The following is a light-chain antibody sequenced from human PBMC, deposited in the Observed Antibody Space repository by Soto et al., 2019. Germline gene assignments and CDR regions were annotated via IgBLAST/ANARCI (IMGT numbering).Light chain of an antibody. J-gene: IGKJ5*01. CDR3: QQYGSSPVP. V-gene: IGKV3-20*01. CDR1: QSVSSSY. Sequence: EIGLTQYPGTLSFSPGERATLSCRASQSVSSSYLAWYQQKPGQAPRLHIYGASSRATGIPDRFSGSGSGTDFTLTISRLEPEDFAVYYCQQYGSSPVPFGQGTRLEI. CDR2: GAS.